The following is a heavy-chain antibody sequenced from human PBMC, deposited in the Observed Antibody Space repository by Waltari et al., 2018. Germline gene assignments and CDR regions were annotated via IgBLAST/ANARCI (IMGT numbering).Heavy chain of an antibody. CDR2: IWYDGSNK. CDR1: GFTFSSYG. Sequence: QVQLVESGGGVVQPGRSLRLSCAASGFTFSSYGMHWVRQAPGKGLEWVAVIWYDGSNKYYADSVKGRFTISRDNSKNTLYLQMNSLRAEDTAVYYCAREKDPVLRFLRGMDVGGQGTTVTVSS. D-gene: IGHD3-3*01. V-gene: IGHV3-33*01. CDR3: AREKDPVLRFLRGMDV. J-gene: IGHJ6*02.